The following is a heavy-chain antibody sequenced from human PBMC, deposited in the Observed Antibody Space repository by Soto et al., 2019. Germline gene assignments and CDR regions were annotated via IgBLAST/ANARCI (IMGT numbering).Heavy chain of an antibody. V-gene: IGHV3-15*07. J-gene: IGHJ6*02. CDR2: IKSKTDGGTT. CDR1: GFTFSNAG. CDR3: TTSYDFWSGYPFYYYGMDV. Sequence: PGGSLRLSCAASGFTFSNAGMNWVRQAPGKGLEWVGRIKSKTDGGTTDYAAPVKGRFTISRDDSKNTLYLQMNSLKTEDTAVYYCTTSYDFWSGYPFYYYGMDVWGQGTTVTVSS. D-gene: IGHD3-3*01.